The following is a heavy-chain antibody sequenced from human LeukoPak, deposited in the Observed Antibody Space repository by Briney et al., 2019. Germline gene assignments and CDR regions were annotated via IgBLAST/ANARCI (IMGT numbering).Heavy chain of an antibody. CDR1: GGSISSSTYY. CDR2: INYSGST. V-gene: IGHV4-39*01. Sequence: SETLSLTCTVSGGSISSSTYYWGWLRQPPGTGLEWIGSINYSGSTFYNPSLKSRVTISVDTSKNQFSLILSSVTAADTAVYFCARARLSIVRGITNFDYWGQGTVVTVSS. J-gene: IGHJ4*02. D-gene: IGHD3-10*01. CDR3: ARARLSIVRGITNFDY.